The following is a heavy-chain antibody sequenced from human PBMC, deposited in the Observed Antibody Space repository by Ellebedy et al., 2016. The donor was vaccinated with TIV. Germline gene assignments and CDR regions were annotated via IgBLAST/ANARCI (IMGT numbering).Heavy chain of an antibody. V-gene: IGHV4-34*01. CDR3: ARGSIAVAGYDY. D-gene: IGHD6-19*01. CDR2: INHSGST. J-gene: IGHJ4*02. Sequence: SETLSLXXAVYGGSFSGYYWSWIRQPPGKGLEWIGEINHSGSTNYNPSLKSRVTISVDTSKNQFSLKLSSVTAADTAVYYCARGSIAVAGYDYWGQGTLVTVSS. CDR1: GGSFSGYY.